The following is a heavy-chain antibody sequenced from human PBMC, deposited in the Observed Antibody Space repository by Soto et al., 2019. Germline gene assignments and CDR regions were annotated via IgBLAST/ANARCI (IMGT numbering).Heavy chain of an antibody. CDR3: ARDTYGYDQSHFYHTMDV. CDR2: ISDSDDYT. D-gene: IGHD5-12*01. CDR1: GFTFSDYY. J-gene: IGHJ6*02. V-gene: IGHV3-11*06. Sequence: NPGGSLRLSCAGSGFTFSDYYMTWIRQAPGKGLEWLSYISDSDDYTNYADSVKGRFTISRDNAKKSLYLQMNSLRAEDTAVYYCARDTYGYDQSHFYHTMDVWGQGTTVTVSS.